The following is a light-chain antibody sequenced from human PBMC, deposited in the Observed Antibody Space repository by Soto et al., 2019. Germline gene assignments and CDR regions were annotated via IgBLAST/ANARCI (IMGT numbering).Light chain of an antibody. V-gene: IGKV3-20*01. J-gene: IGKJ4*01. CDR2: GAS. CDR1: QSVRSNY. CDR3: QQYASSPLT. Sequence: EIVLTQSPGTLSLSSGERATLSCRASQSVRSNYLAWYQQKPGQAPRLLIYGASSRATGIPDRFSGSGSGTDFTLTISRLEPEDVAVYYCQQYASSPLTSGGGTKVEIK.